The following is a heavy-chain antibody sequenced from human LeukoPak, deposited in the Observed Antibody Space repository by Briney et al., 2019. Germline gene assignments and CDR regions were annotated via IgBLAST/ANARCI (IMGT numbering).Heavy chain of an antibody. D-gene: IGHD4-17*01. CDR3: ARAGHRGAVTTDYYYYMDV. V-gene: IGHV3-30*03. J-gene: IGHJ6*03. Sequence: GRSLRLSCAASGFTFSSYGMHWVRQAPGKGLEWVAVISYDGSNKYYADSVKGRFTISRDNSKNTLYLQMNSLRAEDTAVYYCARAGHRGAVTTDYYYYMDVWGKGTTVTISS. CDR1: GFTFSSYG. CDR2: ISYDGSNK.